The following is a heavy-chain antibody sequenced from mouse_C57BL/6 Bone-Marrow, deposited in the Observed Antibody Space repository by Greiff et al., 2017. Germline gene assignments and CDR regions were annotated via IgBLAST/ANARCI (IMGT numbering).Heavy chain of an antibody. J-gene: IGHJ4*01. CDR2: IYPRSGNT. CDR3: AREIDSSGYYAMDY. D-gene: IGHD3-2*02. CDR1: GYTFTSYG. Sequence: QVHVKQSGAELARPGASVKLSCKASGYTFTSYGISWVKPRTGQGLEWVGEIYPRSGNTYYNEKFKGKATLTADKSSSTAYMELRSLTSEDSAVYFCAREIDSSGYYAMDYWGQGTSVTVSS. V-gene: IGHV1-81*01.